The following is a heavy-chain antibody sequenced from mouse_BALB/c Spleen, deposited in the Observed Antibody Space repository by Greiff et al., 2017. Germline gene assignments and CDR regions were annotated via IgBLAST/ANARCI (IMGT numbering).Heavy chain of an antibody. V-gene: IGHV5-9-4*01. Sequence: EVKVEESGGGLVKPGGSLKLSCAASGFTFSSYAMSWVRQSPEKRLEWVAEISSGGSYTYYPDTVTGRFTISRDNAKNTLYLEMSSLRSEDTAMYYCARDGRYDRSFDYWGQGTTLTVSS. J-gene: IGHJ2*01. CDR2: ISSGGSYT. CDR3: ARDGRYDRSFDY. CDR1: GFTFSSYA. D-gene: IGHD2-14*01.